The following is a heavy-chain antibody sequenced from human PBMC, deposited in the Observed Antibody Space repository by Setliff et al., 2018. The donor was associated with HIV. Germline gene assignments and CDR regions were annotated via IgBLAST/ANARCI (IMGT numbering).Heavy chain of an antibody. CDR3: ANAPYPRGAFDV. CDR2: IYHSGST. Sequence: SETLSLTCAVSGYSISSGHYWGWIRQPPGKGLEWIGSIYHSGSTYYNPSLKSRVTIFVDMSKNQFSLKLTSVTAADTAMYYCANAPYPRGAFDVWGQGTVVTVSS. V-gene: IGHV4-38-2*01. D-gene: IGHD3-10*01. J-gene: IGHJ3*01. CDR1: GYSISSGHY.